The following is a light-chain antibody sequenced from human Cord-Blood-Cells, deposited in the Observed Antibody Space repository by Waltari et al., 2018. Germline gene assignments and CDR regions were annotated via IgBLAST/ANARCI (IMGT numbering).Light chain of an antibody. CDR2: RNK. V-gene: IGLV1-47*01. CDR3: AAWDDSLSGYV. CDR1: SSNIGSNY. J-gene: IGLJ1*01. Sequence: QSVLTQPPSASGTPGQRVTISCSGSSSNIGSNYVYWYPQPPGTAPKILLYRNKQRPSGVPDRFSGSKSCHSASLGNRWLRFEDEADYYCAAWDDSLSGYVLGTGTKVTVL.